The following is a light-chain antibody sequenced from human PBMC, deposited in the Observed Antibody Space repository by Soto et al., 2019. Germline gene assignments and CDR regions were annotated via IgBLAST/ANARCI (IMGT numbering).Light chain of an antibody. J-gene: IGKJ1*01. CDR3: QQYNNWPPT. Sequence: EIVMTQSPATLSVSPGERATLSCRASQSVSSNLAWYQQKPCQAPRLLIYGASTRATGIPARFSGSGSGTEFTLTISSLKSEDFAVYYCQQYNNWPPTFGQGTKVEIK. CDR1: QSVSSN. CDR2: GAS. V-gene: IGKV3-15*01.